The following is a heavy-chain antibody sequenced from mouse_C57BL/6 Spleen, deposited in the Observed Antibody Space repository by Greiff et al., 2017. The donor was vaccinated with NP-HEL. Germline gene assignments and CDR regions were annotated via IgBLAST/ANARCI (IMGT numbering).Heavy chain of an antibody. V-gene: IGHV5-9-1*02. CDR1: GFTFSSYA. CDR2: ISSGGDYI. CDR3: TRVTAQATGDY. Sequence: EVHLVESGEGLVKPGGSLKLSCAASGFTFSSYAMSWVRQTPEKRLEWVAYISSGGDYIYYADTVKGRFTISRDNARNTLYLQMSSLKSEDTAMYYCTRVTAQATGDYWGQGTTLTVSS. J-gene: IGHJ2*01. D-gene: IGHD3-2*02.